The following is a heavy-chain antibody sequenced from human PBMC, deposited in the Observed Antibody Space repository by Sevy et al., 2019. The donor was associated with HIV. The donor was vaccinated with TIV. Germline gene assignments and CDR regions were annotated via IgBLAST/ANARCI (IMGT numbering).Heavy chain of an antibody. D-gene: IGHD3-3*01. V-gene: IGHV1-8*01. J-gene: IGHJ6*02. CDR1: GYTFTSYD. CDR3: AKGYYGFWSGYYYGMDV. CDR2: MNPNSGNT. Sequence: ASVKVSCKASGYTFTSYDINWVRQATGQGLEWMGWMNPNSGNTGYAQKFQGRVIMTRNTSITTAYMELSSLKSEDTAVYYCAKGYYGFWSGYYYGMDVRGQGTTVTVSS.